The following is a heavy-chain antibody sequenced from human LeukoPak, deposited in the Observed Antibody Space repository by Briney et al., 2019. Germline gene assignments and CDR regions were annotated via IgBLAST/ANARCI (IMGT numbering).Heavy chain of an antibody. Sequence: PGGSLRLSCAASGFTFSSYAMHGVRQAPGKGLEWVAVISYDGSNKYYADSVKGRFTISRDNSKNTLYLQMNSLRAEDTAVYYCAREDYGSGSYSDWGQGTLVTVSS. CDR3: AREDYGSGSYSD. CDR1: GFTFSSYA. D-gene: IGHD3-10*01. J-gene: IGHJ4*02. CDR2: ISYDGSNK. V-gene: IGHV3-30*04.